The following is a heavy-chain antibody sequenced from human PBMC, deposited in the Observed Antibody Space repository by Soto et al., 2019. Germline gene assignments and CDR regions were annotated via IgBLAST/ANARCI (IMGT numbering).Heavy chain of an antibody. D-gene: IGHD6-13*01. J-gene: IGHJ4*02. Sequence: SETLXLTCTVSGGSISSYYWTWIRQPPGKGLEWVGYVYYSGTTYYNPSLQSRVTISVDTSKNQFSLKVKSVTAADTAIYYCARAGSTWRYFFDYWGQGSLVTVSS. V-gene: IGHV4-59*01. CDR2: VYYSGTT. CDR1: GGSISSYY. CDR3: ARAGSTWRYFFDY.